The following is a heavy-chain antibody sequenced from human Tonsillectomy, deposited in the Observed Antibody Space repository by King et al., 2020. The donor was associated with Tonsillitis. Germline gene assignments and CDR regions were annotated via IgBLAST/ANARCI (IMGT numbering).Heavy chain of an antibody. V-gene: IGHV4-34*01. CDR2: INHSGST. D-gene: IGHD5-18*01. J-gene: IGHJ4*02. Sequence: VQLQQWGAGLLKPSETLSLTCAVYGGSFSGYYWSWIRQPPGKGLEWIGEINHSGSTNYNPSLKSRVTISVDTSKNQFSLKLSSVTAADTAVYYCARDRGYNYDADCWGKGTLVTVSS. CDR1: GGSFSGYY. CDR3: ARDRGYNYDADC.